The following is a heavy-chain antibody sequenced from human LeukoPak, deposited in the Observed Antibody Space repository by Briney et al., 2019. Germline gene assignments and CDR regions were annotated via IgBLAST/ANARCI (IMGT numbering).Heavy chain of an antibody. V-gene: IGHV3-48*01. Sequence: PGGSLRLSCAASGFTFSSYSMNWVRQAPGKGLEWVSYISSSSSTIYYADSVKGRFTISRDNAKNSLYLQMNSLRAEDTAVYYCARVYYDSSGTPTDAFDIWGQGTMVTVSS. D-gene: IGHD3-22*01. CDR1: GFTFSSYS. CDR3: ARVYYDSSGTPTDAFDI. J-gene: IGHJ3*02. CDR2: ISSSSSTI.